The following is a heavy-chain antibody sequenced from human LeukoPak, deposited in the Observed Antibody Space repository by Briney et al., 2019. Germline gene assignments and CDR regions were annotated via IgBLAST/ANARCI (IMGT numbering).Heavy chain of an antibody. Sequence: GGSLRLSCAASGFTFSNYAMSWVRQAPGKGLEWVSGISGTGGNTDHADSVKGRFTISRDNSKDTLYLQMNSLRAEDMAIYYCAKASSPGSGPISFWGQGTLVTVSS. CDR1: GFTFSNYA. CDR3: AKASSPGSGPISF. J-gene: IGHJ4*02. CDR2: ISGTGGNT. V-gene: IGHV3-23*01. D-gene: IGHD2-15*01.